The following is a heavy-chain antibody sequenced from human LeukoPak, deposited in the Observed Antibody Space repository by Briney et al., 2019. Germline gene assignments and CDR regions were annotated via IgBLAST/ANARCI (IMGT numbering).Heavy chain of an antibody. Sequence: SETLSLTCTVSGGSISSSSYYWGWIRQPPGKGLEWIGSIYYSGSTYYNPSLKSRVTISVDTSKNQFSLKLSSVTAADTAVYCCARDHYYYYYYMDVWGKGTTVTVSS. J-gene: IGHJ6*03. CDR3: ARDHYYYYYYMDV. CDR2: IYYSGST. CDR1: GGSISSSSYY. V-gene: IGHV4-39*07.